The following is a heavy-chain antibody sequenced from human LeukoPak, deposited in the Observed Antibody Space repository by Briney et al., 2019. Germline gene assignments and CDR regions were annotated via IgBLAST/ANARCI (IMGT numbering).Heavy chain of an antibody. J-gene: IGHJ4*02. CDR1: GFTFSSYA. CDR2: ISGSGGSK. V-gene: IGHV3-23*01. CDR3: AKSYDSSGPDY. D-gene: IGHD3-22*01. Sequence: GGSLRLSCAASGFTFSSYAMSWVRQAPGKGLEWVSAISGSGGSKYYADSEKGRFTISRDNSKNTLYLQMNSWRAEDTAVYYCAKSYDSSGPDYSGQGTLVTVSS.